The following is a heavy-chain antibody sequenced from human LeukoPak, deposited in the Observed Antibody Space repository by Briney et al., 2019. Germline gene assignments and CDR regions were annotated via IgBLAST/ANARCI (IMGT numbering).Heavy chain of an antibody. D-gene: IGHD2/OR15-2a*01. CDR3: ARLLSPGWFDP. J-gene: IGHJ5*02. CDR1: GGSISSSGSY. V-gene: IGHV4-39*01. CDR2: VYYNGNT. Sequence: PSETLSLTCTVFGGSISSSGSYWAWIRQPPGKGLEWIANVYYNGNTYYNSSLKNRVTISADTSKNQFPLNLRSVTAADPAVYYCARLLSPGWFDPWGQGTLVIVSS.